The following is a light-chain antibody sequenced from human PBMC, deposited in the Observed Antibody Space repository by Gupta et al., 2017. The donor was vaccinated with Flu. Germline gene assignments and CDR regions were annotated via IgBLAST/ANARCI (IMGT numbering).Light chain of an antibody. V-gene: IGKV3-20*01. CDR1: QSVSSSY. CDR2: GAS. Sequence: EIVLTQSPGTLSLSPWERATLSCRASQSVSSSYLAWYQQKPGQAPRLLIYGASSRATGIPDRFSGSGSGTDFTLTISRLEPEDFAVYYCQQDCSSQFTFGHGTNVDIK. J-gene: IGKJ3*01. CDR3: QQDCSSQFT.